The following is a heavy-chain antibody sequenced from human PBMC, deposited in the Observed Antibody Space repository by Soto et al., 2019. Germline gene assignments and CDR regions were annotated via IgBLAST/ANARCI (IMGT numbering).Heavy chain of an antibody. V-gene: IGHV3-30-3*01. CDR2: LSSYDSNK. CDR3: ARDRAGNNWFDP. J-gene: IGHJ5*02. CDR1: GFTFSDYS. Sequence: GGSLRLSCAASGFTFSDYSMHWVRQPPAKGLEWVAVLSSYDSNKYYADSARGRFTISRDNSENMFYLQMNSLRAEDTALYYCARDRAGNNWFDPWGQGTLVTVSS.